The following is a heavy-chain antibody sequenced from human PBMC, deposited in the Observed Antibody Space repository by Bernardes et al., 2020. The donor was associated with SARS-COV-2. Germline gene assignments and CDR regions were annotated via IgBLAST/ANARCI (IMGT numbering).Heavy chain of an antibody. CDR1: GFGLNIYG. CDR2: IKYDGVTK. J-gene: IGHJ6*02. CDR3: AKTISPHLPPWYGMDA. Sequence: GGSLRLSCATSGFGLNIYGMHWVRQAPGEGLEWVAAIKYDGVTKYYADSVKGRFTISRDVSNKTVDLQMDRLAVDDTAVYYCAKTISPHLPPWYGMDAWGQGTTVTVSS. V-gene: IGHV3-33*06.